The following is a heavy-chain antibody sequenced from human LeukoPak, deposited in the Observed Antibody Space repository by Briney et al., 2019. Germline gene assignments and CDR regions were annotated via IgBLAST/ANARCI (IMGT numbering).Heavy chain of an antibody. V-gene: IGHV3-33*01. CDR1: GFTFSNYA. J-gene: IGHJ4*02. D-gene: IGHD6-19*01. CDR2: LWYDGTER. Sequence: GGSLRLSCAESGFTFSNYAMHWVRQAPGKGLEWVAVLWYDGTERFYADSVKGRFTISRDNSKNTLYLQMSSLRVEDTAVYYCATSVGSVAGPTGDYWGQGTLVTVSS. CDR3: ATSVGSVAGPTGDY.